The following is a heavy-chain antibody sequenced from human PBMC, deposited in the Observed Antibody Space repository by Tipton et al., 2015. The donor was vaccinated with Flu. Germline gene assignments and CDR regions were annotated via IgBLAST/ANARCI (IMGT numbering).Heavy chain of an antibody. Sequence: TLSLTCTVSGGSISRYYWSWIRQPPGKGLEWIGNIYYSGSTNYTPSLKSRVTISVDTSKSQFSLKLSSVTAADTAVYYCARSWSPYYYYYGMDVWGQGTTVTVSS. J-gene: IGHJ6*02. CDR1: GGSISRYY. V-gene: IGHV4-59*08. D-gene: IGHD3-10*01. CDR2: IYYSGST. CDR3: ARSWSPYYYYYGMDV.